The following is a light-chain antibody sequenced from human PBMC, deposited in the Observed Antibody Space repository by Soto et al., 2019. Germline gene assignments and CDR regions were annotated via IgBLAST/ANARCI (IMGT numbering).Light chain of an antibody. J-gene: IGKJ5*01. CDR1: QTINNY. V-gene: IGKV1-39*01. CDR3: QQSYSPPPVT. Sequence: DIQMTQSPSSLSASVGDRVTITCRASQTINNYVNWYQQKPGKAPKLLIYAASSLQSGVPSRFSGSGSGTDFTLTISSLQPEDFATYYCQQSYSPPPVTFGQGTRLEIK. CDR2: AAS.